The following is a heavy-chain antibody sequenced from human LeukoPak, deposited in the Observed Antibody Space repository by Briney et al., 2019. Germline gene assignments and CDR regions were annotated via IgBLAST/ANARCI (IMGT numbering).Heavy chain of an antibody. CDR2: ISNSGDTT. CDR3: AKSHHVTAIDY. Sequence: GGSLRLSCVASGFTFSTYAMTWVRQAPGKGLEWLSVISNSGDTTYYADSVKGRFTISRDNSKNTLYLQMNSLRAEDTAVYYCAKSHHVTAIDYWGQGTLVTVSS. D-gene: IGHD2-21*02. V-gene: IGHV3-23*01. J-gene: IGHJ4*02. CDR1: GFTFSTYA.